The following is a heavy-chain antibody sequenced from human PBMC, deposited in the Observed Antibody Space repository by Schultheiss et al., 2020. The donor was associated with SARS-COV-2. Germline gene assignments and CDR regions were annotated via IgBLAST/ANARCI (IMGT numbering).Heavy chain of an antibody. CDR1: GFTFSSYA. CDR2: IKSKTDGGTT. J-gene: IGHJ4*02. CDR3: TTESFEDSSSSGYFDY. V-gene: IGHV3-15*07. Sequence: GGSLRLSCAASGFTFSSYAMHWVRQAPGKGLEWVGRIKSKTDGGTTDYAAPVKGRFTISRDDSKNTLYLQMNSLKTEDTAVYYCTTESFEDSSSSGYFDYWGQGTLVTVSS. D-gene: IGHD6-6*01.